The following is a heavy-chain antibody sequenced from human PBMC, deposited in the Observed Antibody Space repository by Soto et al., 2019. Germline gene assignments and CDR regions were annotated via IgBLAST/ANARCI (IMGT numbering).Heavy chain of an antibody. D-gene: IGHD3-9*01. CDR3: AGGPTLVIMNFDD. CDR1: GFTFSDYY. J-gene: IGHJ4*02. Sequence: PGGSLKLSCAASGFTFSDYYMSWILQAPGKGLEWVSYISSSGSTIYYADSVKGRFTISRDNAKNSLYLQMNSLRAEDTAVYYGAGGPTLVIMNFDDLGQGTLGTVSS. V-gene: IGHV3-11*01. CDR2: ISSSGSTI.